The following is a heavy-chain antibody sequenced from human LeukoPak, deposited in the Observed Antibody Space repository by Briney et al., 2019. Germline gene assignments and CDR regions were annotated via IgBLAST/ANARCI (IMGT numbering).Heavy chain of an antibody. J-gene: IGHJ4*02. CDR2: IWYDGSNK. Sequence: GGSLRLSCAASGFTFSSYGMHWVRQAPDKGLEWVAVIWYDGSNKYYADSVKGRFTISRDNAKNTLYLQMNSLRAEDTAVYYCARGCSPGNCYPPYWGQGTLVTVSS. V-gene: IGHV3-33*01. D-gene: IGHD2-15*01. CDR3: ARGCSPGNCYPPY. CDR1: GFTFSSYG.